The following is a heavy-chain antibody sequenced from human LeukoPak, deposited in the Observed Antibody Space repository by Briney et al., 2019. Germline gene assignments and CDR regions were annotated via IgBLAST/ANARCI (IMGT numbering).Heavy chain of an antibody. CDR3: ARSLGSGWYDLDY. J-gene: IGHJ4*02. CDR2: ISSNGGST. CDR1: GFTFSSYA. Sequence: GGSLRLSCAASGFTFSSYAMHWVRQAPGKELEYVSAISSNGGSTYYADSVKGRFTISRDNSKNTLYLQMGSLRAEDMAVYYCARSLGSGWYDLDYWGQGTLVTVSS. D-gene: IGHD6-19*01. V-gene: IGHV3-64*02.